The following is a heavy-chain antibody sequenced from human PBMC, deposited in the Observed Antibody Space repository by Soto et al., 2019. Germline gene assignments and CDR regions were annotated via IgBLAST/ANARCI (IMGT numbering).Heavy chain of an antibody. D-gene: IGHD7-27*01. J-gene: IGHJ4*02. CDR2: ISYDGSNK. V-gene: IGHV3-30*18. CDR3: GQPPPEAPPLGPTTYFDY. CDR1: GFTFSSYG. Sequence: QVQLVESGGGVVQPGRSLRLSCAASGFTFSSYGMHWVRQAPGKGLEWVAVISYDGSNKYYADSVKGRFTISRDNSKNTLYLQMNSLRAEATVVYYCGQPPPEAPPLGPTTYFDYWVQGTLVTVSS.